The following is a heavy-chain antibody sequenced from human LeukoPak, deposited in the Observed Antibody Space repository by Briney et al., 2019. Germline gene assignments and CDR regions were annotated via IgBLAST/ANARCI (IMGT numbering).Heavy chain of an antibody. CDR2: TKPDGTAE. CDR1: GFTFNW. CDR3: ARDGGLHTNFDY. Sequence: GGSLRLSRAASGFTFNWMGWVRQAPGKGLEWVANTKPDGTAEYYADSVRGRFTTSRDNANNFLYLQMNSLRGEDTAVYYCARDGGLHTNFDYWGQGTLVTVSS. V-gene: IGHV3-7*01. D-gene: IGHD2-15*01. J-gene: IGHJ4*02.